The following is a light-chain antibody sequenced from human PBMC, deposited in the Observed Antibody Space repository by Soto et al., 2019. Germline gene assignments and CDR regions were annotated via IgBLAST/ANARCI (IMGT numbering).Light chain of an antibody. V-gene: IGKV4-1*01. Sequence: DIVMTQSPDSLAVALGETAAINCKSSQSLLYSANKKNYLAWYQQKPGQPPKLLFYWASTRESGVPDRFNGGGSGTDFTLTISSLQAEDVAVYYCHQYYSLTPPWTFGQGTKWIS. CDR3: HQYYSLTPPWT. CDR1: QSLLYSANKKNY. CDR2: WAS. J-gene: IGKJ1*01.